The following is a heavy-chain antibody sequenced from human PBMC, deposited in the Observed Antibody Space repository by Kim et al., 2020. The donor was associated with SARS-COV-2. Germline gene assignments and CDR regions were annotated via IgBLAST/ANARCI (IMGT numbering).Heavy chain of an antibody. Sequence: YAQKLQGRVTRTTDTSTSTAYMELRSLRSDDTAVYYCARGGDYGGDAFDIWGQGTMVTVSS. D-gene: IGHD4-17*01. V-gene: IGHV1-18*01. CDR3: ARGGDYGGDAFDI. J-gene: IGHJ3*02.